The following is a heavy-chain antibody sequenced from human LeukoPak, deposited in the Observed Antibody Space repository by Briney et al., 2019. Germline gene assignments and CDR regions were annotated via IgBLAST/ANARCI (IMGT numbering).Heavy chain of an antibody. CDR1: GFTFGDYA. Sequence: GGSLRLSCTASGFTFGDYAMSWVRQAPGKGLEWVGFIRSKAYGGTTEYAASVKGGFTISRDDSKSIAYLQMNSLKTEDTAVYYCTRDRWWDCSSTSCYPYYYYYMDVWGKGTTVTVSS. CDR2: IRSKAYGGTT. J-gene: IGHJ6*03. D-gene: IGHD2-2*01. V-gene: IGHV3-49*04. CDR3: TRDRWWDCSSTSCYPYYYYYMDV.